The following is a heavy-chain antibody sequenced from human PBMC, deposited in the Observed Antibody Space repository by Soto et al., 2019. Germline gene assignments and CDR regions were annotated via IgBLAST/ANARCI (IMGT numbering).Heavy chain of an antibody. J-gene: IGHJ6*02. V-gene: IGHV4-34*01. D-gene: IGHD6-19*01. Sequence: NPSETLSLTGAVYGGSFSGYYWSWIRQPPGKGLEWIGEINHSGSTNYNPSLKSRVTISVDTSKNQFSLKLSSVTAADTAVYYCARSRIAVVGTDYYYGMDVWGQGTTVTVSS. CDR1: GGSFSGYY. CDR3: ARSRIAVVGTDYYYGMDV. CDR2: INHSGST.